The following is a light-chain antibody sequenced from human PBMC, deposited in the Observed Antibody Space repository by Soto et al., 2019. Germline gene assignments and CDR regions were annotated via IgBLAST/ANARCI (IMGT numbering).Light chain of an antibody. J-gene: IGKJ2*01. CDR3: QQYHTPPNT. CDR2: WAS. CDR1: QNLLFSSNNKNS. Sequence: DVVMTQSPDSLAVSLGERAAINCKSSQNLLFSSNNKNSLAWYQQKPGQPPKLLIYWASTRESGAPDRFSGSGFGRDFNLTISSLPAEDVAVYYCQQYHTPPNTFGQGTKVEIK. V-gene: IGKV4-1*01.